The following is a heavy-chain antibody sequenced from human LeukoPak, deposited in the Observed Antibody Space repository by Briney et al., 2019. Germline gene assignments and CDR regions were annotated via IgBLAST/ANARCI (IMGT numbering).Heavy chain of an antibody. CDR1: GFTFSTYG. CDR3: ARVDFWSGYYYYTDV. Sequence: GGSLRLSCAASGFTFSTYGMHWVRQAPGKGLEWVAVIWYDGSNKYYADSVKGRFTISRDNSKNTLYLQMNSLRAEDTAVYYCARVDFWSGYYYYTDVWGKGTTVTVSS. CDR2: IWYDGSNK. J-gene: IGHJ6*03. D-gene: IGHD3-3*01. V-gene: IGHV3-33*01.